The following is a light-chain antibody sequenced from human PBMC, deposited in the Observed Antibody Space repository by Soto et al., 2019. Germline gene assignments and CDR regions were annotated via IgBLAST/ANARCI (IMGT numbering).Light chain of an antibody. Sequence: VLTQSPAALTFSHHQSATLSCRASQSVSSSYLAWYQQKPGQAPRFLIYGTSSRATGIPDRFSGSGSGTTFSLTISRLEPEGFAVYCCQQNCGSSRFGQGTKDDIK. CDR1: QSVSSSY. J-gene: IGKJ1*01. CDR3: QQNCGSSR. CDR2: GTS. V-gene: IGKV3-20*01.